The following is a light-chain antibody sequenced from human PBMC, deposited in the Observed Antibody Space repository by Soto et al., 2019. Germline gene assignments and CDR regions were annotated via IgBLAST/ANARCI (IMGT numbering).Light chain of an antibody. CDR2: STN. J-gene: IGLJ3*02. CDR1: SGSVSPSYY. CDR3: VLFMGSGLWV. Sequence: QTVVTQEPSFSVSPGRTVTLTCGLISGSVSPSYYPTWYQQTPGQAPRTLIYSTNTRSSGVPDRFSGSILGNKAALTITGAQADDESDYYCVLFMGSGLWVFGGGTQLTVL. V-gene: IGLV8-61*01.